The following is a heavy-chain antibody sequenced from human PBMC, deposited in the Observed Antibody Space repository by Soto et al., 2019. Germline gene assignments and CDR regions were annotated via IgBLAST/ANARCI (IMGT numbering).Heavy chain of an antibody. Sequence: PGGSLRLSCVASGFTFSNSAMSWVRQAPGKGLEWVSSITRGATTSSYIDSVKGRFTISRDNSKNTLYFQMNSLRADDTAVYYCAKPLILGSSIAALGHRWGHGTLVTVSS. CDR2: ITRGATTS. D-gene: IGHD6-6*01. CDR1: GFTFSNSA. CDR3: AKPLILGSSIAALGHR. V-gene: IGHV3-23*01. J-gene: IGHJ5*02.